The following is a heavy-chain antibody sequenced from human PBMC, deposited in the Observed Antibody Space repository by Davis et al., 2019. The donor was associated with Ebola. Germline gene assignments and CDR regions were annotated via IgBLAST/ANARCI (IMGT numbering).Heavy chain of an antibody. CDR1: GGSFSTYY. Sequence: MPSETLSLTCTVSGGSFSTYYWSWVRQPPGKGLEWVGYNYYSGTTHYNPSLRGRVTISVDTSKKHFSLKLGSVTAADTAVYYCARGSQWLGPDYWGQGTLVTVSS. D-gene: IGHD6-19*01. CDR2: NYYSGTT. V-gene: IGHV4-59*01. J-gene: IGHJ4*02. CDR3: ARGSQWLGPDY.